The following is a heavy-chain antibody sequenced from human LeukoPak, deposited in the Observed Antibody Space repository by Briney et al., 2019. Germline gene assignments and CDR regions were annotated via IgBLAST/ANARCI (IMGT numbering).Heavy chain of an antibody. CDR1: GYTFTNYD. J-gene: IGHJ5*02. V-gene: IGHV1-8*02. CDR3: TIGKLASRRGSWFDP. D-gene: IGHD6-6*01. CDR2: MNPNSGNT. Sequence: ASVKVSCKTSGYTFTNYDINWVRQATGQGLEWVGWMNPNSGNTGYAQKFQGRVTMTRNTSISTAYMDLSSLTSEDTAVYYCTIGKLASRRGSWFDPWGQGTLVTVSS.